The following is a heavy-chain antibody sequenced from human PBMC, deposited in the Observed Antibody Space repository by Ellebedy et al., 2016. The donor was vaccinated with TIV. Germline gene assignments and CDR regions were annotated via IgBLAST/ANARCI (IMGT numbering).Heavy chain of an antibody. CDR3: ARERGVMVAPTMAY. Sequence: GESLKISCAASGFTFSSYGMHWVRQAPGKGLEWVAVIWYDGSNKYYADSVKGRFTISRDNSKNTLYLQMNSLRAEDTAVYYCARERGVMVAPTMAYWGQGTLVTVSS. V-gene: IGHV3-33*01. CDR2: IWYDGSNK. J-gene: IGHJ4*02. CDR1: GFTFSSYG. D-gene: IGHD2-15*01.